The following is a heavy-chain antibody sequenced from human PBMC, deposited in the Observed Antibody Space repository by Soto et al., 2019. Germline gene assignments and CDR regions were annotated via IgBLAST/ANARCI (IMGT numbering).Heavy chain of an antibody. CDR2: ISSSLSTI. CDR1: GFTFSSYE. J-gene: IGHJ4*02. V-gene: IGHV3-48*03. CDR3: ARATGYSSAWDFDY. D-gene: IGHD6-19*01. Sequence: GGSLRLSCAASGFTFSSYEMNWVRQAPGKGLEWVSYISSSLSTIYYADSVKGRFTISRDNAKSSLYLQMNSLRAEDSAVYYCARATGYSSAWDFDYWGQGTLVTVSS.